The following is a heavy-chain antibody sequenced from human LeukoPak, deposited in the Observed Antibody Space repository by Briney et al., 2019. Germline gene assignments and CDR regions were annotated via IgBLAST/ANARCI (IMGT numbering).Heavy chain of an antibody. V-gene: IGHV3-7*01. CDR1: GFTFSSYW. Sequence: GGSLRLSCAASGFTFSSYWMSWVRQAPGKGLEWVANIKQDGSEKYYVDSVKGRFTISRDNAKNSLYLQMNSLRAEDTAVYYCARVDCSGGSCYYLRNCFDPWGQGTLVTVSS. D-gene: IGHD2-15*01. CDR3: ARVDCSGGSCYYLRNCFDP. CDR2: IKQDGSEK. J-gene: IGHJ5*02.